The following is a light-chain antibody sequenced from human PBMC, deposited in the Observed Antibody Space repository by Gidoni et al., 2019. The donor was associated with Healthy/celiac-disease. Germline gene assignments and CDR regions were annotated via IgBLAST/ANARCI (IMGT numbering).Light chain of an antibody. CDR1: QSISSY. CDR3: QQSYSTPLT. CDR2: AAS. Sequence: DIQMTQSPSSLSASAGDRVTITCRDSQSISSYLNWYQQKPGKAPKLLIYAASSLQSGVPSRFSGSGSGTDFTLTISSLQPEDFATYYCQQSYSTPLTFGGGTKVEIK. J-gene: IGKJ4*01. V-gene: IGKV1-39*01.